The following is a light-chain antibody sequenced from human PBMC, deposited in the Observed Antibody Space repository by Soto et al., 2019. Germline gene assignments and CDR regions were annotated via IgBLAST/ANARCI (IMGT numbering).Light chain of an antibody. CDR3: QQYGSSPRT. CDR1: QSVSSN. V-gene: IGKV3D-15*02. J-gene: IGKJ1*01. CDR2: GAS. Sequence: EIVMTQSPATLSVSPGERATLSFRASQSVSSNLAWYQQKPGQAPRLLIYGASTRATGIPARFSGSGSGTDFTLTISSLQSEDFAVYYCQQYGSSPRTFGQGTKVDIK.